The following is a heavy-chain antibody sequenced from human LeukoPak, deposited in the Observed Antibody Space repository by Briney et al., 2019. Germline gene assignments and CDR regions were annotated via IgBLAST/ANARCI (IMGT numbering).Heavy chain of an antibody. Sequence: SVKVSCKASGGTFSSYAISWVRQAPGQGLEWMGGIIPIFGTANYAQKFQGRVTITTDESTSTAYMELSSLRSEDTAVYYCARAATPYYDILTGYPTPYGNNWFDPWGQETLVTVSS. D-gene: IGHD3-9*01. J-gene: IGHJ5*02. V-gene: IGHV1-69*05. CDR3: ARAATPYYDILTGYPTPYGNNWFDP. CDR1: GGTFSSYA. CDR2: IIPIFGTA.